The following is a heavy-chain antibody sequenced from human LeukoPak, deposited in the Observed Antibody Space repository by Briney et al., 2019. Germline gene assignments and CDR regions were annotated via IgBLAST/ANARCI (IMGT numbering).Heavy chain of an antibody. CDR3: ARGTPLAIVVVPAAMSGSLDWFDP. J-gene: IGHJ5*02. CDR2: INHSGST. CDR1: GGSFSGYY. V-gene: IGHV4-34*01. D-gene: IGHD2-2*01. Sequence: PSETLSLTCAVYGGSFSGYYWSWIRQPPGKGLEWIGEINHSGSTNYNPSLKSRVTISVDTSKNQFSLKPSSVTAADSAVYYCARGTPLAIVVVPAAMSGSLDWFDPWGQGTLVTVSS.